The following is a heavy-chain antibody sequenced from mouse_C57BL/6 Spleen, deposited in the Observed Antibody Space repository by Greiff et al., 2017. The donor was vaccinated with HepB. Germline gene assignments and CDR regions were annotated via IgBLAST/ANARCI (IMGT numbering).Heavy chain of an antibody. CDR1: GYTFTDYY. J-gene: IGHJ2*01. CDR3: ATTVGDY. V-gene: IGHV1-76*01. CDR2: IYPGSGNT. Sequence: LVESGAELVRPGASVKLSCKASGYTFTDYYINWVKQRPGQGLEWIARIYPGSGNTYYNEKFKGKATLTAEKSSSTAYMQLSSLTSEDSAVYFCATTVGDYWGQGTTLTVSS. D-gene: IGHD1-1*01.